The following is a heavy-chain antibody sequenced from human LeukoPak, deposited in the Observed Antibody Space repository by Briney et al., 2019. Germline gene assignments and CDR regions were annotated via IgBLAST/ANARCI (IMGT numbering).Heavy chain of an antibody. D-gene: IGHD6-13*01. CDR3: ARIPRGSSWVHFYYGMDV. V-gene: IGHV4-34*01. J-gene: IGHJ6*02. Sequence: SETLSLTCAVYGGSFSGYYWSWIRQPPGKGLEWIGEINHSGSTNYNPSLKSRVTISVDTSKNQFSLKLSSVTAADTAVYYCARIPRGSSWVHFYYGMDVWGQGTTVTVSS. CDR2: INHSGST. CDR1: GGSFSGYY.